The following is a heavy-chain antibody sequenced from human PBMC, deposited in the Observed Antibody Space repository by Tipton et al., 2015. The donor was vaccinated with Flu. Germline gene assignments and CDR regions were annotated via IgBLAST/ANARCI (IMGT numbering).Heavy chain of an antibody. Sequence: TLSLTCTVSGGSISSDVYYWSWIRQPAGKALEWIGRIYTTGNTNYSPSLRSRVTISLDTSKNQFSLKLSSVTAADTAVYYCARGPRLAERYYDYWGQGTLVTVSS. D-gene: IGHD3-16*01. CDR1: GGSISSDVYY. V-gene: IGHV4-61*02. CDR2: IYTTGNT. J-gene: IGHJ4*02. CDR3: ARGPRLAERYYDY.